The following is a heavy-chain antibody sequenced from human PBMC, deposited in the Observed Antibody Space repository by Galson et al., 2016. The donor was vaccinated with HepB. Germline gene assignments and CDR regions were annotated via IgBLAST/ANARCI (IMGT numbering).Heavy chain of an antibody. CDR3: AHSLSTVGGFDP. CDR2: IYWDDDK. CDR1: GFSLSPSEVA. J-gene: IGHJ5*02. V-gene: IGHV2-5*02. Sequence: PALVKPTQTLTLTCAFSGFSLSPSEVAVGWIRQPPGKALEWLALIYWDDDKRYNASLKSRLTVNKDTSKNQVVLKMTNMDPVDTGTCYCAHSLSTVGGFDPWGQGTLVTVSS. D-gene: IGHD1-26*01.